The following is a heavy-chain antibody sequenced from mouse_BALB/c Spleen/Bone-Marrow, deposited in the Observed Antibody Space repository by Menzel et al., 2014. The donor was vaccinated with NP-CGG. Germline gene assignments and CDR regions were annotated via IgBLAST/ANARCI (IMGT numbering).Heavy chain of an antibody. J-gene: IGHJ2*01. CDR2: INPSNGRT. Sequence: VKLQESGAELVKPGASVKLSCKASGYTFTSSWMHWVKLRPGQGFEWIGEINPSNGRTNYNEKFKRKATLTVDKSSSTAYMQLSSLTSEDSAVYYCTNYGYDWGRGTTLTVSS. CDR1: GYTFTSSW. V-gene: IGHV1S16*01. D-gene: IGHD1-2*01. CDR3: TNYGYD.